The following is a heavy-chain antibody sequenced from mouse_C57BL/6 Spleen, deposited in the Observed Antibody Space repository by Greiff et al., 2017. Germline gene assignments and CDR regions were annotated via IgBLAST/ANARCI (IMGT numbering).Heavy chain of an antibody. CDR2: IRNKANGYTT. Sequence: EVHLVESGGGLVQPGGSLSLSCAASGFTFTDYYMSWVRQPPGKALEWLGFIRNKANGYTTEYSASVKGRFTISRDNSQSILYLQMNALRAEDSATYYCARYDGSSHYFDYWGQGTTLTVSS. J-gene: IGHJ2*01. V-gene: IGHV7-3*01. CDR1: GFTFTDYY. CDR3: ARYDGSSHYFDY. D-gene: IGHD1-1*01.